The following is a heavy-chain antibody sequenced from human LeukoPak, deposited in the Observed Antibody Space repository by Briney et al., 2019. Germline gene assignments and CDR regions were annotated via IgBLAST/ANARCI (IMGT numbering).Heavy chain of an antibody. Sequence: GGSLRLSCAASGFTFSSYWMSWVRQAPGKGLEWVANIKKDGSEKYYVDSVKGRFTISRDNAKTSLYLQMNSLRAEDTAVYYCARDLSGVSGYTYGRGIDYWGQGTLVTVSS. CDR2: IKKDGSEK. V-gene: IGHV3-7*01. CDR3: ARDLSGVSGYTYGRGIDY. CDR1: GFTFSSYW. J-gene: IGHJ4*02. D-gene: IGHD5-18*01.